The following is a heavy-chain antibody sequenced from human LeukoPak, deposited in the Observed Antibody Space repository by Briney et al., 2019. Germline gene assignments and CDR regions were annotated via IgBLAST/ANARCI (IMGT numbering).Heavy chain of an antibody. CDR1: EYSVSSNSAA. CDR2: TYYRSKWYY. Sequence: SQTLSLTCAISEYSVSSNSAAWNWIRQSPSRGLEWLGRTYYRSKWYYDYAVSVKSRITINPDTSKNQFSLQLNSVTPEDTAVYYCARGPQLVDHYYIDVWGKGTTVTVSS. J-gene: IGHJ6*03. CDR3: ARGPQLVDHYYIDV. V-gene: IGHV6-1*01. D-gene: IGHD6-13*01.